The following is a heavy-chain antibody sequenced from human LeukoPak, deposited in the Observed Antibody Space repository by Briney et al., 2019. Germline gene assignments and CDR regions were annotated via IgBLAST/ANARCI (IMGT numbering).Heavy chain of an antibody. CDR2: IKSKTDGGTT. Sequence: GGSLRPSCAASGFTFSNAWMSWVRQAPGKGLEWVGRIKSKTDGGTTDYAAPVKGRFTISRDDSKNTLYLQMNSLKTEDTAVYYCTTDLEYYYDSSQVDYWGQGTLVTVSS. J-gene: IGHJ4*02. CDR1: GFTFSNAW. D-gene: IGHD3-22*01. V-gene: IGHV3-15*01. CDR3: TTDLEYYYDSSQVDY.